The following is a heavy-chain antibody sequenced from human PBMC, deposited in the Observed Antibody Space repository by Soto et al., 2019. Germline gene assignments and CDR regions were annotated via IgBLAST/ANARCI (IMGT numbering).Heavy chain of an antibody. V-gene: IGHV1-2*02. CDR3: ARGRTGTTSYFDY. CDR1: GYTFTGYY. J-gene: IGHJ4*02. D-gene: IGHD1-1*01. CDR2: IDPNSGGT. Sequence: ASVKVSCKASGYTFTGYYLHWVRQAPGQGLEWMGWIDPNSGGTNYAQKFQGRVTMTRDTSISTAYMELSRLRSDDTAVYYCARGRTGTTSYFDYWGQGNLVTVSS.